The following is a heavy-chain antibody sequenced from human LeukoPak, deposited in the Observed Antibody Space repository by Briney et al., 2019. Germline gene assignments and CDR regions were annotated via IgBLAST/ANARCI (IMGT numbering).Heavy chain of an antibody. CDR3: ARGYGIVVVVAATAYNWFDP. J-gene: IGHJ5*02. Sequence: SETLSLTCAVYGGSFSGYYWSWIRQPPGKGLEWIGEINHSGSTNYNPSLKSRVTISVDTSKNQFSLKLSSLTAADTAVYYCARGYGIVVVVAATAYNWFDPWGQGTLVTVSS. CDR1: GGSFSGYY. CDR2: INHSGST. V-gene: IGHV4-34*01. D-gene: IGHD2-15*01.